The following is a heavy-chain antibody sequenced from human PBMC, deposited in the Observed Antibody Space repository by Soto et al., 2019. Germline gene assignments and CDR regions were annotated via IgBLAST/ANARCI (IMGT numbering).Heavy chain of an antibody. V-gene: IGHV1-69*18. Sequence: QVQLVQSGSEVRRPGSSVKVSCKASGGTFSNSAIAWVRQAPGQGLEWLGNIIPIFTTTNYAQKLKDRLTISADGSTSTAYMELSGLKSEDTAVYFCARPSGLLGQYSALVDYWGQGTLVTVSS. J-gene: IGHJ4*02. D-gene: IGHD5-18*01. CDR2: IIPIFTTT. CDR1: GGTFSNSA. CDR3: ARPSGLLGQYSALVDY.